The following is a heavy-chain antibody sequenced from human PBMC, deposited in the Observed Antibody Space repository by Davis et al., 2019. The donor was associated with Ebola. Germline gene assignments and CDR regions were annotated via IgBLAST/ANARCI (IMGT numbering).Heavy chain of an antibody. CDR3: AREGYSGGFDP. CDR1: GYTLTELS. J-gene: IGHJ5*02. Sequence: ASVKVSCKVSGYTLTELSMHWVRQAPGQGLEWMGIINPSGGSTSYAQKFQGRVTMTRDTSTSTVYMELSSLRSEDTAVYYCAREGYSGGFDPWGQGTLVTVSS. CDR2: INPSGGST. D-gene: IGHD2-15*01. V-gene: IGHV1-46*01.